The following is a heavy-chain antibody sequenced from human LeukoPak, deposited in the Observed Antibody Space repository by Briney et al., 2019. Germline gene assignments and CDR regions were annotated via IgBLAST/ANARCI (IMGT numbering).Heavy chain of an antibody. Sequence: ASVKVSCKASGGTFSSYAISWVRQAPGQGLEWMGGIIPIFGTANYAQKFQGRVTITADESTSTADMELSSLRSEDTAVYYCARGGRAPKLRGASYYYYYYMDVWGKGTTVTVSS. J-gene: IGHJ6*03. CDR1: GGTFSSYA. CDR3: ARGGRAPKLRGASYYYYYYMDV. D-gene: IGHD1-26*01. V-gene: IGHV1-69*13. CDR2: IIPIFGTA.